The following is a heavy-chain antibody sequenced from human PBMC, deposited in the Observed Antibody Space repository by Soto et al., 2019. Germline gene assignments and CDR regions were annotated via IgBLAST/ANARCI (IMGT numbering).Heavy chain of an antibody. CDR2: MNPNSGNT. CDR3: GRVGGGVAVAGGEGSDY. Sequence: VSVKVSCKGSGYTFTSYDINWVRQATGQGLEWMGWMNPNSGNTGYAQKFQGRVTMTRNTSISTAYMELSSLRSEDTAVYYCGRVGGGVAVAGGEGSDYWGQGTLVTVSS. J-gene: IGHJ4*02. D-gene: IGHD6-19*01. CDR1: GYTFTSYD. V-gene: IGHV1-8*01.